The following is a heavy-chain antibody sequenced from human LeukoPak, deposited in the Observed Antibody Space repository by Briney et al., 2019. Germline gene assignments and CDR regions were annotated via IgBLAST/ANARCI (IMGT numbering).Heavy chain of an antibody. V-gene: IGHV4-59*08. J-gene: IGHJ4*02. CDR2: VYYSGTA. D-gene: IGHD6-19*01. Sequence: SETLSLTCTVSGGSMRSYYWSWIRQPTGKGLELIGYVYYSGTANYNPSLESRVTILVDTSKNQFSLNLSSVTAADTAVYYCARTKSGWYYSDYWGQGTLVSVSS. CDR1: GGSMRSYY. CDR3: ARTKSGWYYSDY.